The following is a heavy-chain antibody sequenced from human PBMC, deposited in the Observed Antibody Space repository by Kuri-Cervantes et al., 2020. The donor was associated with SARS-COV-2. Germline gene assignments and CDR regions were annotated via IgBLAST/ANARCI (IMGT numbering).Heavy chain of an antibody. V-gene: IGHV3-66*01. D-gene: IGHD6-13*01. Sequence: ETLSLTCAASGFTVSSNYMSWVRQAPGKGLEWVSVIYSGGSTYYADSVKGRFTISRDNSKNTLYLQMNSLRAEDTAVYYCARDGRTAADTFSAYYYYMDVWGKGTTVTVSS. CDR1: GFTVSSNY. CDR3: ARDGRTAADTFSAYYYYMDV. CDR2: IYSGGST. J-gene: IGHJ6*03.